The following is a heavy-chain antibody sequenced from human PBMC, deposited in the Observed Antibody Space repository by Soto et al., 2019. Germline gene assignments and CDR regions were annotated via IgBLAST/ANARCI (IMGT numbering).Heavy chain of an antibody. D-gene: IGHD3-22*01. V-gene: IGHV3-48*03. CDR2: ISSSGSTI. J-gene: IGHJ4*02. Sequence: GGSLRLSCAASGFTFSSYEMNWVRQAPGKGLEWVSYISSSGSTIYCADSVKGRFTISRDNAKNSLYLQMNSLRAEDTAVYYCARGDYYDSSGYYPFDYWGQGTLVTVSS. CDR3: ARGDYYDSSGYYPFDY. CDR1: GFTFSSYE.